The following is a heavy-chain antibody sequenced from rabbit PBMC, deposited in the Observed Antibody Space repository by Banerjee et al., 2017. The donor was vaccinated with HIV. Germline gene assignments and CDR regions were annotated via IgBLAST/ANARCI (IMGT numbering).Heavy chain of an antibody. CDR3: AREDGVSGDVGNL. CDR1: GFSFSSNYW. Sequence: QSLEESGGDLVKPGASLTLTCTASGFSFSSNYWICWVRQAPGKGLEWIGCIYTGDGSTYYASWVNGRFTISKTSSTTVTLQMTSLTAADTATYFCAREDGVSGDVGNLRGQGTLVTVS. J-gene: IGHJ3*01. CDR2: IYTGDGST. D-gene: IGHD1-1*01. V-gene: IGHV1S40*01.